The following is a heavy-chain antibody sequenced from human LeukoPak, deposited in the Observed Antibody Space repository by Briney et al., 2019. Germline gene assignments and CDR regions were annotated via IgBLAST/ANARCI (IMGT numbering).Heavy chain of an antibody. CDR1: GYTFTSYG. D-gene: IGHD3-9*01. CDR3: ARDQRVDDILTGYYTNDY. CDR2: ISAYNCNT. J-gene: IGHJ4*02. V-gene: IGHV1-18*01. Sequence: ASVKVSCKASGYTFTSYGISWVRQAPGQGLEWMGWISAYNCNTNYAQKLQGRVTMATDPSTSPAYMELTSLRSDDTAVYYCARDQRVDDILTGYYTNDYWGQGTLVTVSS.